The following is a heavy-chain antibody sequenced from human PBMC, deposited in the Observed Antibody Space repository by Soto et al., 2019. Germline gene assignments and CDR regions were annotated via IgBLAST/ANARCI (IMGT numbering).Heavy chain of an antibody. V-gene: IGHV3-21*01. D-gene: IGHD5-18*01. Sequence: EVQLVESGGGLVKPGGSLRLSCAASGFTFSSYSMNWVRQAPGKGLEWVSSISSSSSYIYYADSVKGRFTISRDNAKNSLYLQMNSLRAEDTAVYYCARDTAMVTYYYGMDVWGQGTTVTVSS. CDR1: GFTFSSYS. J-gene: IGHJ6*02. CDR3: ARDTAMVTYYYGMDV. CDR2: ISSSSSYI.